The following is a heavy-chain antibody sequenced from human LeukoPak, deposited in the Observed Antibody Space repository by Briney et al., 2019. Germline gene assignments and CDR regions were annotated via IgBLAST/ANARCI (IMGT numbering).Heavy chain of an antibody. V-gene: IGHV4-39*07. CDR1: GGSISSSSYY. Sequence: PSETLSLTCTVSGGSISSSSYYWGWIRQPPGKGLEWIGSIYYSGSTYYNPSLKSRVTISVDTSKNQFSLKLSSVTAADTAVYYCARVPGDDSGYSYGQGVDYFDYWGQGTLVTVSS. J-gene: IGHJ4*02. CDR3: ARVPGDDSGYSYGQGVDYFDY. CDR2: IYYSGST. D-gene: IGHD5-18*01.